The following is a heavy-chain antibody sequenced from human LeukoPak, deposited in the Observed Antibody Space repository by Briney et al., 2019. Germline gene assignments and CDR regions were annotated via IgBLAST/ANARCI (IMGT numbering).Heavy chain of an antibody. CDR2: IYYSGST. D-gene: IGHD3-10*01. J-gene: IGHJ5*02. V-gene: IGHV4-39*01. Sequence: ASETLSLTCTVSGGSISSSSYYWGWIRQPPGKGLEWNGSIYYSGSTYYNPSLKSRVTISVDTSKNQFSLKLSSVTAADTAVYYCAGTYYYGSGRLNWFDPWGQGTLVTVSS. CDR3: AGTYYYGSGRLNWFDP. CDR1: GGSISSSSYY.